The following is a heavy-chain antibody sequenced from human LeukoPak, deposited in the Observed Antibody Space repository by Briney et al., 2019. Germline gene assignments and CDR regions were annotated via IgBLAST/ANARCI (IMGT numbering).Heavy chain of an antibody. Sequence: GASVKVSCKASGYTFTGYGITWVRQAPGQGLEWMGWISAYNGNTNYAQKFQGRVTMTTETSTRTAYMELRSLRSDDAAVYYCARIDLAYGSGTYYSSHFEYWGQGTLVTVSS. CDR1: GYTFTGYG. CDR3: ARIDLAYGSGTYYSSHFEY. D-gene: IGHD3-10*01. V-gene: IGHV1-18*01. CDR2: ISAYNGNT. J-gene: IGHJ4*02.